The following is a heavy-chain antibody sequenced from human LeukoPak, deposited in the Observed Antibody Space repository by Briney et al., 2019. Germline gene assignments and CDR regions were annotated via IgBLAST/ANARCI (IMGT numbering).Heavy chain of an antibody. CDR3: ARDRSWNYYGSGNWDY. D-gene: IGHD3-10*01. Sequence: GGSLRLSCAASGFTFSSYSMNWVRQAPGKGLAWVSSISSSSSYIYYADSVKGRFTISRDNAKNSLYLQMNSLRAEDTAVYYCARDRSWNYYGSGNWDYWGQGTLVTVSS. CDR2: ISSSSSYI. V-gene: IGHV3-21*01. J-gene: IGHJ4*02. CDR1: GFTFSSYS.